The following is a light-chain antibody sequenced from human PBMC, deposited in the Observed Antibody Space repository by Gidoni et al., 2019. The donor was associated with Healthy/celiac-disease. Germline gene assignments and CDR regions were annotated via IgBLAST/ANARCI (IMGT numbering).Light chain of an antibody. CDR1: KLGDKY. Sequence: SYELTQPPQVSVSPGQTASITCSGDKLGDKYACLYQQKPGQSPVLVIYQDSKRPSGIPERFSGSNSGNTATLTISGTQAMDEADYYCQAWDSSIVVFGGGTKLTVL. J-gene: IGLJ2*01. CDR3: QAWDSSIVV. V-gene: IGLV3-1*01. CDR2: QDS.